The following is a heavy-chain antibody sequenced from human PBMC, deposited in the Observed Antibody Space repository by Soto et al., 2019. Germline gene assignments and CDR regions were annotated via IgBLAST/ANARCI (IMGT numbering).Heavy chain of an antibody. D-gene: IGHD6-25*01. CDR2: INADGGRT. CDR3: ARAMAAADTWEGRFLFDP. J-gene: IGHJ5*02. Sequence: VQLVQSGAEVREPGASVMLSCKTSGYAFTMFYMSWVRQAPGQGLEWMGTINADGGRTTYAQNFQGRLTMTSDTATETIYMELSRLKSDDTAVYYCARAMAAADTWEGRFLFDPWGQGALVTVSS. CDR1: GYAFTMFY. V-gene: IGHV1-46*01.